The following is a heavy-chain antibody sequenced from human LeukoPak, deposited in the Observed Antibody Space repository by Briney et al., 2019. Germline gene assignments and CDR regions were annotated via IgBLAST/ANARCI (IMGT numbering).Heavy chain of an antibody. D-gene: IGHD5-18*01. Sequence: GASVEVSCKASGYTFTSYYMHWVRQAPGQGLEWMGIINPSGGSTGYAQKFQGRVTMTRDMSTSTVYMELSSLRSEDTAVYYCARDYASGYSYAPGYWGQGTLVTVSS. CDR1: GYTFTSYY. CDR2: INPSGGST. V-gene: IGHV1-46*01. CDR3: ARDYASGYSYAPGY. J-gene: IGHJ4*02.